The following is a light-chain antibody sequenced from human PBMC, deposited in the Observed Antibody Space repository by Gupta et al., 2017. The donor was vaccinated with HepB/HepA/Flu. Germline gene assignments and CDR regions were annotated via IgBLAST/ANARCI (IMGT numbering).Light chain of an antibody. J-gene: IGKJ5*01. V-gene: IGKV1-9*01. CDR3: KKYNSKPIT. CDR1: QDINSY. Sequence: DIQLTQSPSFLSASVGDRVTNTCRASQDINSYLIWYQQKPGKAPNLLIYTASTLQGGVPSRFSGSGSGTEFTLKISRLQPEDVATYYCKKYNSKPITFGQGTQLDIK. CDR2: TAS.